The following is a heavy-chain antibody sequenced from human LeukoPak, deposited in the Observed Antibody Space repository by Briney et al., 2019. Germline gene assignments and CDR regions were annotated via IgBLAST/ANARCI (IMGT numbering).Heavy chain of an antibody. Sequence: PGGTLRLSCAASGFTFSTYGMSWVRQAPGKGLEWVSGISGSGDNTHYADSVKGRFTISRDNSKNTLCLQMNSLRAEDTAVYYCARDGPSRSPTSGWFDPWGQGTLVTVSS. D-gene: IGHD2-15*01. V-gene: IGHV3-23*01. CDR1: GFTFSTYG. CDR2: ISGSGDNT. J-gene: IGHJ5*02. CDR3: ARDGPSRSPTSGWFDP.